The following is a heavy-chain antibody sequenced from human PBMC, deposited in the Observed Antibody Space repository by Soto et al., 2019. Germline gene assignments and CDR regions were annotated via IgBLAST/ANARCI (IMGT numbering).Heavy chain of an antibody. J-gene: IGHJ6*02. CDR3: ARGKGMEENYYYYGLDI. D-gene: IGHD1-1*01. Sequence: ASVKVSCKASGYTFSTHAMHWVRQAPGQSLEWMGWINGGTGQTKHSHRFQDRVSITRDTSASKAYMELSSLRSEDTAVDYCARGKGMEENYYYYGLDIWGQGTTVTVSS. V-gene: IGHV1-3*01. CDR1: GYTFSTHA. CDR2: INGGTGQT.